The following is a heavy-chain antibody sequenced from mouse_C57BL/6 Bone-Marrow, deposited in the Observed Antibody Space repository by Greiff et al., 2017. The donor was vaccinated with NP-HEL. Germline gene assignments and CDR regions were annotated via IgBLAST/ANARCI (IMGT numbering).Heavy chain of an antibody. V-gene: IGHV1-69*01. CDR3: ATSYDWYY. CDR2: IDPSDSYT. Sequence: QVQLQQPGAELVMPGASVKLSCKASGYTFTSYWMHWVKQRPGQGLEWIGEIDPSDSYTNYNQKFKGKSTLTVDKSSSTAYMQLSSLTSEASAVYYCATSYDWYYWGQGTTLTVSS. J-gene: IGHJ2*01. CDR1: GYTFTSYW. D-gene: IGHD2-14*01.